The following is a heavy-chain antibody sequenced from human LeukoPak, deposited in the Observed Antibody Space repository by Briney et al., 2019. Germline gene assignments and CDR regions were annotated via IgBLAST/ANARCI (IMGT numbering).Heavy chain of an antibody. CDR1: GFTFSGYA. V-gene: IGHV3-23*01. J-gene: IGHJ5*02. CDR3: ARPGLAVAGTRWFDP. D-gene: IGHD6-19*01. Sequence: PGGSLRLSCAASGFTFSGYAVSWVRQAPGESPEWVSALGSGGRGSHYADSVKGRFTISRDDSKNTLYLQMNSLRAEDTAVYFCARPGLAVAGTRWFDPWGQGTLVTVSS. CDR2: LGSGGRGS.